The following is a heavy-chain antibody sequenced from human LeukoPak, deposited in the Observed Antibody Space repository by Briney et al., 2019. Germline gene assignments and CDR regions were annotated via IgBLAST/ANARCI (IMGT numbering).Heavy chain of an antibody. CDR3: ATGTPEYDAEPIDY. D-gene: IGHD4-23*01. V-gene: IGHV1-24*01. CDR1: GYTLTELS. Sequence: SVTVSFMVAGYTLTELSMHWLGQAPGKGRDGMGRFDAEDGETIYAQKFQGRVTMTEDTSTDTAYMELSSLRSEHTAVYYCATGTPEYDAEPIDYWGQGTLVTVSS. J-gene: IGHJ4*02. CDR2: FDAEDGET.